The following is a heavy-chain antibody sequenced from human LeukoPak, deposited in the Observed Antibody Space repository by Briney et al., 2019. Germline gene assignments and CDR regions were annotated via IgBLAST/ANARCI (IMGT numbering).Heavy chain of an antibody. V-gene: IGHV1-3*01. D-gene: IGHD6-13*01. CDR1: GYTFTSYA. J-gene: IGHJ4*02. CDR3: AREGSIAAAGPFDY. CDR2: INAGNGNT. Sequence: VASVKVSCKASGYTFTSYAMNWVRQAPGQRLEWMGWINAGNGNTKYSQKFQGRVTITRDTSASTAYMELSSLRSEDTAVYYCAREGSIAAAGPFDYWGQGTLVTVSS.